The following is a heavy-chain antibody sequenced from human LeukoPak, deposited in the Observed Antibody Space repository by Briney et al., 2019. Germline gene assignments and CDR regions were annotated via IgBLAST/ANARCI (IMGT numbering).Heavy chain of an antibody. D-gene: IGHD2/OR15-2a*01. CDR1: GFTFSSYG. V-gene: IGHV3-33*01. Sequence: GGSLRLSCAASGFTFSSYGMHWVRQHPGKGLEWVALIWYDGSNKYYTDSVKGRLTISRDNSKNTLYLQMNSLRAEDTAIYYCAREGPRGNSQFDYWGQGTLVTVSS. J-gene: IGHJ4*02. CDR3: AREGPRGNSQFDY. CDR2: IWYDGSNK.